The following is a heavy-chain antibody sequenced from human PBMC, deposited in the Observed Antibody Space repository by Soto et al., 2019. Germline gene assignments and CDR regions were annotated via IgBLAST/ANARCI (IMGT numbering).Heavy chain of an antibody. CDR3: AKGSSGHDY. CDR1: GFTFSNYA. J-gene: IGHJ4*02. D-gene: IGHD3-22*01. CDR2: ISGSGGST. V-gene: IGHV3-23*01. Sequence: PGGSLRLSCAASGFTFSNYAMSWVRQTPEKGLEWVSTISGSGGSTYYADSVKGRFTISRDNSKNTLYLQMNSLRAEDTAVYYCAKGSSGHDYWGQGTLVTVSS.